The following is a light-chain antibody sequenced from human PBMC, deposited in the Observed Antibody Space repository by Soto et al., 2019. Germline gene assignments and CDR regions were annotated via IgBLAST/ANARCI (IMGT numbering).Light chain of an antibody. CDR1: QSVFYRPSNKNY. Sequence: DIVMTQSPDSLAVSLGERATINCRSSQSVFYRPSNKNYLAWYQQKPGQPPKLLIYWASTRESGVPDRFSGSGSDTDFTLTISNLQAEDLAGYYCQQYEKLPLTFGGGTKVEI. CDR2: WAS. J-gene: IGKJ4*01. V-gene: IGKV4-1*01. CDR3: QQYEKLPLT.